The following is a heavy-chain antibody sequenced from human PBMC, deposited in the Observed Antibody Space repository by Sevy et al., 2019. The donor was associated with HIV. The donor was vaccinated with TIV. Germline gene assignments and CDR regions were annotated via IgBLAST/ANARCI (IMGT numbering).Heavy chain of an antibody. CDR3: VKTPMTEAAPFFDF. CDR1: GFTFEDYA. Sequence: SLKISCVGSGFTFEDYALHWVRQAPGKGLEWVSGISWNSGSLDYAASVRGRFTIFRDNAKKTLYLQMDSLRSEDTALYHCVKTPMTEAAPFFDFWGQGSAVTVSS. V-gene: IGHV3-9*01. D-gene: IGHD6-19*01. J-gene: IGHJ4*02. CDR2: ISWNSGSL.